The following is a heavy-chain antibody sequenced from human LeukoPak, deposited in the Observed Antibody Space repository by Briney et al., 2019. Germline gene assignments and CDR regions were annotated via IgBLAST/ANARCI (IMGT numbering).Heavy chain of an antibody. D-gene: IGHD3-3*01. CDR2: IRYDGRNK. CDR1: GFTFSNYG. V-gene: IGHV3-30*02. J-gene: IGHJ4*02. CDR3: AKRSGGPSPFDY. Sequence: PGGSLRLSCAASGFTFSNYGMHWVRQAPGKGLEWVGFIRYDGRNKYYADFVKGRFTISRDNSKNTLYLQMNSLRAEDTAVYYCAKRSGGPSPFDYWGQGTLVTVSS.